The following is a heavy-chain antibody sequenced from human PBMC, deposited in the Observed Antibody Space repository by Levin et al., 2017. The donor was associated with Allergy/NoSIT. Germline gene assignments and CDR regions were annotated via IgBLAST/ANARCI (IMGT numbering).Heavy chain of an antibody. CDR1: GFTFDDHD. D-gene: IGHD3-22*01. CDR2: IKWNGGDT. Sequence: PGESLKISCAASGFTFDDHDMSWVRQAPGKGLEWVSSIKWNGGDTYYADSLKGRFTISRDNAKRSLDLQMNSLRDEDTAWYHCARASQDSSARGALDLWGQGTMVTVSS. CDR3: ARASQDSSARGALDL. J-gene: IGHJ3*01. V-gene: IGHV3-20*01.